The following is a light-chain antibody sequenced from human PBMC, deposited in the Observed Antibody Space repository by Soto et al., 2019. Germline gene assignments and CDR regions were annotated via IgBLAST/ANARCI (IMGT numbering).Light chain of an antibody. CDR1: QSFSDIR. Sequence: ETVLTQSPGTLSLSPGERATLSCRASQSFSDIRLAWYQQKPGQSPRLLIYSASSRATGIPDRFSGSGSGTDFTLTISRLEPEDFAVYYCQYYGSSPWTFGQGTKV. J-gene: IGKJ1*01. CDR3: QYYGSSPWT. CDR2: SAS. V-gene: IGKV3-20*01.